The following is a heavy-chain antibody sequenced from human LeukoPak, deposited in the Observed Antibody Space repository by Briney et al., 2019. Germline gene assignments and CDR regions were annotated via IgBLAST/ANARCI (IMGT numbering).Heavy chain of an antibody. Sequence: SETLSLTCTVSGGSISSYYWSWIRQPPGKGLEWIGYIYYSGSTNYNPSLKSRVTISVDTSKNQFSLKLSSVTAADTAVYYCARAVWWLRHEFFDYWGQGTLVTVSS. CDR3: ARAVWWLRHEFFDY. CDR2: IYYSGST. V-gene: IGHV4-59*01. CDR1: GGSISSYY. J-gene: IGHJ4*02. D-gene: IGHD5-12*01.